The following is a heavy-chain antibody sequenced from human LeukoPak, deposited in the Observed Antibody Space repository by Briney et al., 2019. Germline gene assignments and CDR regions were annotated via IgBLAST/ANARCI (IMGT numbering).Heavy chain of an antibody. Sequence: PSETLSLTCTVSGGSISGYYRNWIRQPAGKGLEWIGLIYTTGSTNYNPSLKSRVTMSVDTSKTQFSLRLSSVTAADTAVYYCARGPYCGGDCYFDSWGQGTLVTVSS. J-gene: IGHJ4*02. CDR1: GGSISGYY. V-gene: IGHV4-4*07. CDR2: IYTTGST. CDR3: ARGPYCGGDCYFDS. D-gene: IGHD2-21*01.